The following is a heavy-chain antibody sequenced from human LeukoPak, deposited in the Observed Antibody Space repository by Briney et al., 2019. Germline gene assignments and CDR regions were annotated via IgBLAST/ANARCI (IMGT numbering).Heavy chain of an antibody. CDR1: GYSFATYW. CDR2: IYPDESNI. D-gene: IGHD2-2*03. CDR3: ARPPSRGYSSSFEY. V-gene: IGHV5-51*01. J-gene: IGHJ4*02. Sequence: GESLKISCKGSGYSFATYWIAWVRQMPGKGLEWMGIIYPDESNIRYSPSFQGQVTISADKSISTAYLQWSSLKASNTAIYYCARPPSRGYSSSFEYWGQGTLVTVSS.